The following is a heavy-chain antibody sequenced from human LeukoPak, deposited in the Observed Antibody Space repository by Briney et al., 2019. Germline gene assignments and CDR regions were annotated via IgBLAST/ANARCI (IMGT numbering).Heavy chain of an antibody. CDR3: AKGDLIPAHPIDY. V-gene: IGHV3-30*02. D-gene: IGHD3-16*01. CDR1: AFTFSNYG. J-gene: IGHJ4*02. CDR2: VRFDGSNE. Sequence: GGSLRLSCAASAFTFSNYGMHWVRQAPGKGLEWVSFVRFDGSNEYYADSVKGRFTISRDNSKNTLYLQMNSLRAEDTAVYYCAKGDLIPAHPIDYWGQGTLVTVSS.